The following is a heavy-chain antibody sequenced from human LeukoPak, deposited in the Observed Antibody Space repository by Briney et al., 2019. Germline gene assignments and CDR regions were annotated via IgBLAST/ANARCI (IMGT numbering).Heavy chain of an antibody. CDR3: ARGHSIEPYYYYYYMDV. J-gene: IGHJ6*03. CDR2: IHYSGST. Sequence: SETLSLTCTVSGGSISSSSYYWAWIRQPPGKGLEWIGSIHYSGSTYYNPSLQSRVTISIDTSKNQFSLKLRFVTAADTAVYYCARGHSIEPYYYYYYMDVWGKGTTVTVSS. D-gene: IGHD4-11*01. CDR1: GGSISSSSYY. V-gene: IGHV4-39*07.